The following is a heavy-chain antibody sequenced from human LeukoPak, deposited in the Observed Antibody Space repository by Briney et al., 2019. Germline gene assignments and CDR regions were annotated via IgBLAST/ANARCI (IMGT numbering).Heavy chain of an antibody. Sequence: GGSLRLSCAASGFTFSSYGMSWVRQAPGKGLEWVSTISGSGRSTYYADSVKGRFTISRDNSKNTLYLQVNSLRAEDTAVYYCAKDPNHYYDSSGYPTKWGQGTLVTVSS. J-gene: IGHJ4*02. D-gene: IGHD3-22*01. V-gene: IGHV3-23*01. CDR3: AKDPNHYYDSSGYPTK. CDR2: ISGSGRST. CDR1: GFTFSSYG.